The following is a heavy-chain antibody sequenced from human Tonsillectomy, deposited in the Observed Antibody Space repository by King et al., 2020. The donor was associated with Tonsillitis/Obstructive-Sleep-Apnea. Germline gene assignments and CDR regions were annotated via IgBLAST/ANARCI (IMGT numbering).Heavy chain of an antibody. V-gene: IGHV3-48*03. CDR1: GFTFSSYE. J-gene: IGHJ1*01. Sequence: VQLVESGGGLVQPGGSLRLSCAASGFTFSSYEMNWVRQAPGKGLEWVSYISSSGSTIYYADSVKGRFTISRDNAKNSLYLQMNSLRAEDTAVYYCARDSTAVAGGDFQHWGQGTLVTVSS. D-gene: IGHD6-19*01. CDR3: ARDSTAVAGGDFQH. CDR2: ISSSGSTI.